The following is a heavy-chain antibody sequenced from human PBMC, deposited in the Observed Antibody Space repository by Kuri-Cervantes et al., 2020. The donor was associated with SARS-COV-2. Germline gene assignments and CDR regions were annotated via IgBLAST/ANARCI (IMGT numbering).Heavy chain of an antibody. CDR1: GFTFSSYA. V-gene: IGHV3-30-3*01. J-gene: IGHJ4*02. CDR2: ISYDGSNK. D-gene: IGHD4-11*01. Sequence: GGSLRLSCAASGFTFSSYAMHWVRQAPGKGLEWVAVISYDGSNKYYADSVKGRFTISRDNSKNTLYLQMNSLRAEDTAVYYCARDNGPNNYSNYGDYFDYWGQGTLVTVSS. CDR3: ARDNGPNNYSNYGDYFDY.